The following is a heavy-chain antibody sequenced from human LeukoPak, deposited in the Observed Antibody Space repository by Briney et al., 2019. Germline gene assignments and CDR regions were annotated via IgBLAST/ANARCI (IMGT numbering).Heavy chain of an antibody. V-gene: IGHV3-23*01. CDR1: GFTFSSYA. J-gene: IGHJ4*02. D-gene: IGHD3-22*01. Sequence: GGSLRLSCAASGFTFSSYAMSWVRQAPGKGLEWVSAISGSGGSTYYADFVKGRFTISRDNSKNTLYLQMNSLRAEDTAVYYCAKGQEPYYYDSSFDYWGQGTLVTVSS. CDR2: ISGSGGST. CDR3: AKGQEPYYYDSSFDY.